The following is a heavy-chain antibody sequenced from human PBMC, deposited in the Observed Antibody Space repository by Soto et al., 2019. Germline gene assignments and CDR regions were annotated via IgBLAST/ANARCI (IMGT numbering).Heavy chain of an antibody. D-gene: IGHD1-26*01. CDR1: GFTFSDYY. CDR3: ARDGARSGTWGRVDY. CDR2: ISTDGAYT. J-gene: IGHJ4*02. V-gene: IGHV3-11*06. Sequence: PVGSLRLSCAAPGFTFSDYYMTWIRQAPGKGLEWLSYISTDGAYTNSADSVKGRFTISRDNARNSLSLQMDSLRADDTALYYCARDGARSGTWGRVDYWGQGTRVTVSS.